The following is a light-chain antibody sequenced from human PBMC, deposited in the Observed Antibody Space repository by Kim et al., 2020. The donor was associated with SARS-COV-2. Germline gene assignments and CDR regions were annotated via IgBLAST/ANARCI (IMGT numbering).Light chain of an antibody. V-gene: IGKV1-12*01. CDR1: QRISNW. CDR3: QQASSFPRA. J-gene: IGKJ1*01. CDR2: AAS. Sequence: AYVGDRVTITCRASQRISNWLAWYQQKPGNAPKLLIFAASSLQSGVPSRFSGSGSGTDFTLTINSLQPGDSATYYCQQASSFPRAFGPGTKVDIK.